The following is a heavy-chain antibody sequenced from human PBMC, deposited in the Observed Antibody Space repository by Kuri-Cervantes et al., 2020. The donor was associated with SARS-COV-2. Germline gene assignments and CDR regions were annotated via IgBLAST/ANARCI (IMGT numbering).Heavy chain of an antibody. D-gene: IGHD6-19*01. CDR3: ARDSWLVHYYYYMDV. Sequence: GESLKISCAASGFTFFSYGMHWVRQAPGKGLEWVAVIWYDGSNEYYADSAKGRFTISRDNSKNTLYLQMNSLRAEDTAVYYCARDSWLVHYYYYMDVWGKGTTVTVSS. CDR1: GFTFFSYG. J-gene: IGHJ6*03. V-gene: IGHV3-33*01. CDR2: IWYDGSNE.